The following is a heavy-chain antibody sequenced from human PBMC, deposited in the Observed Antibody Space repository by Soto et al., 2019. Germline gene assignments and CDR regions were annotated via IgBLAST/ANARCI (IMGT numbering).Heavy chain of an antibody. Sequence: QVQLVESGGGVVQPGRSLRLSCAASGFTFSSYAMHWVRQAPGKGLEWVAVISYDGSNKYYADSVKGRFTISRDNSKNTLYLQMNSLRAEDTAVYYCARDLNGYNFWYWGQGTLVTVSS. CDR1: GFTFSSYA. V-gene: IGHV3-30-3*01. D-gene: IGHD5-12*01. CDR3: ARDLNGYNFWY. CDR2: ISYDGSNK. J-gene: IGHJ4*02.